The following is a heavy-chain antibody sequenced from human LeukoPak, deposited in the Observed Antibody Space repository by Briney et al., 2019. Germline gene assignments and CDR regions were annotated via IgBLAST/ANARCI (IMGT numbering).Heavy chain of an antibody. Sequence: SETLSLTCTVSGVSISSGGYHWRWIRQHPGKGLEWIGYIYYSGSTYYNPSRKSRVTISVDTSKNQFSLKLSSVTAADTAVYHCARVAPYRQFDYWGQGTLVTVSS. CDR2: IYYSGST. CDR1: GVSISSGGYH. J-gene: IGHJ4*02. CDR3: ARVAPYRQFDY. V-gene: IGHV4-31*03.